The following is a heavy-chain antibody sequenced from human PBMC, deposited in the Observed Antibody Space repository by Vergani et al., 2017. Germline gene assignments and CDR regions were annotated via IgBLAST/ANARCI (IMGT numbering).Heavy chain of an antibody. Sequence: QVQLVQSGAEVKKPGSSVKVSCKASGGTFSSYAISWVRQAPGQGLEWMGRIIPILGIANYAQKFQDRVTITADKSTSTAYMELSSLRSEDTAVYYCARATQRQLASDYYYYYGMDVWGQGTTVTVSS. CDR1: GGTFSSYA. D-gene: IGHD6-13*01. CDR3: ARATQRQLASDYYYYYGMDV. J-gene: IGHJ6*02. V-gene: IGHV1-69*04. CDR2: IIPILGIA.